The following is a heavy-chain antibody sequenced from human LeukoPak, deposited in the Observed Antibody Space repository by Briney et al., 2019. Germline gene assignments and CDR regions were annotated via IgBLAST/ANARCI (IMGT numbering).Heavy chain of an antibody. D-gene: IGHD5-12*01. J-gene: IGHJ4*02. CDR1: GFTFSSYA. CDR2: IRSDGSNK. Sequence: GGSLRLSCAASGFTFSSYAMHWVRQAPGKGLEWVGFIRSDGSNKYYADSVKGRFTISRDNSKNTLYLQMNSLRAEDTAVYYCAKVGSGNDYYWGQGTLVTVSS. V-gene: IGHV3-30*02. CDR3: AKVGSGNDYY.